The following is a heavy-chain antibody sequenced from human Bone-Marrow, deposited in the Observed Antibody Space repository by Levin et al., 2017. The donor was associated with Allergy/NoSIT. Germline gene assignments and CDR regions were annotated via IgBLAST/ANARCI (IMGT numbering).Heavy chain of an antibody. V-gene: IGHV4-34*01. CDR3: ASGYCGGDCYRDAFDI. Sequence: SETLSLTCAVYGGSFSGYYWTWIRQSPGKGLEWIGEINHSGSTNYNPSLKSRVTISVDTSKNQFSLKLSSVTAADTAVYYCASGYCGGDCYRDAFDIWGQGTMVTVSS. D-gene: IGHD2-21*02. CDR2: INHSGST. CDR1: GGSFSGYY. J-gene: IGHJ3*02.